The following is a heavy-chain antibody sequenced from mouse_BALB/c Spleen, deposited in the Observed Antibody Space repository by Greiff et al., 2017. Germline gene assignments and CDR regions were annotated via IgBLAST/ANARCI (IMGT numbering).Heavy chain of an antibody. V-gene: IGHV2-3*01. D-gene: IGHD2-14*01. CDR2: IWGDGST. J-gene: IGHJ3*01. CDR1: GFSLTSYG. Sequence: QVHVKQSGPGLVAPSQSLSITCTVSGFSLTSYGVSWVRQPPGKGLEWLGVIWGDGSTNYHSALISRLSISKDNSKSQVFLKLNSLQTDDTATYYCAKPERYGAWFAYWGQGTLVTVSA. CDR3: AKPERYGAWFAY.